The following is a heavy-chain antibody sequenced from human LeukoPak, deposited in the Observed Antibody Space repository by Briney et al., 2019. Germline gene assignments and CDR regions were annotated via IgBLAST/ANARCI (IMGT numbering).Heavy chain of an antibody. CDR3: ARQRASSWYNFDY. CDR1: GGSISSRNYY. Sequence: SETLSLTCTVSGGSISSRNYYWGWIRQPPGKGLEWIGSMYYSGTTYYNPSLKSRVTISVDTSKNQFSLKLSSAIVADTAVFFCARQRASSWYNFDYWGQGTLVTVSS. J-gene: IGHJ4*02. CDR2: MYYSGTT. V-gene: IGHV4-39*01. D-gene: IGHD6-13*01.